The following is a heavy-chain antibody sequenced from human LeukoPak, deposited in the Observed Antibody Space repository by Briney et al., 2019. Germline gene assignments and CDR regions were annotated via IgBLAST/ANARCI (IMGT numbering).Heavy chain of an antibody. D-gene: IGHD3-22*01. CDR3: ARVESYYDSSGWYYFDY. CDR2: IYSGGST. J-gene: IGHJ4*02. CDR1: GFTFSSYT. V-gene: IGHV3-66*01. Sequence: HAGGSLRLSCAASGFTFSSYTMYWVRQAPGKGLEWVSVIYSGGSTYYADSVKGRFTISRDNSKNTLYLQMNSLRAEDTAVYYCARVESYYDSSGWYYFDYWGQGTLVTVSS.